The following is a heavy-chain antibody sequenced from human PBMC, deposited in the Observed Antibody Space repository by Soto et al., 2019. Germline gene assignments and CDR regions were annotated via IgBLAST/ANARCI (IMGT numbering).Heavy chain of an antibody. Sequence: SVEVSCKASGVTFSSYALSWLRQSPGQGLEWMGGIIPIFGTANYAQKFQGRVTITADESTSTAYMELSSLRSEDTAVYYCVRGIKIFGVVHDAFAILVRGTMVPVSS. CDR1: GVTFSSYA. V-gene: IGHV1-69*13. CDR3: VRGIKIFGVVHDAFAI. CDR2: IIPIFGTA. J-gene: IGHJ3*02. D-gene: IGHD3-3*01.